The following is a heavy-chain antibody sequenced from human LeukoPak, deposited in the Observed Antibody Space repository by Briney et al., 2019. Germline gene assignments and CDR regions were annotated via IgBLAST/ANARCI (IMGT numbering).Heavy chain of an antibody. Sequence: GGSLRLSCAASGFTFSSYSMNWVRQAPGKGLEWVSSISSSSSYIYYADSVKGRFTISRDNAKNSLYLQMNSLRAEDTAVYYCAKDSDYYDSSGYFDYWGQGTLVTVSS. J-gene: IGHJ4*02. D-gene: IGHD3-22*01. CDR2: ISSSSSYI. CDR1: GFTFSSYS. V-gene: IGHV3-21*01. CDR3: AKDSDYYDSSGYFDY.